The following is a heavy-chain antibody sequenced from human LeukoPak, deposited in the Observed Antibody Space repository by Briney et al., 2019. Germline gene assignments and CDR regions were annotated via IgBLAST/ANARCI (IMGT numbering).Heavy chain of an antibody. Sequence: PSGTLSLTCTVSGGSISSSSYYWGWIRQPPGKGLEWIGSIHYSGSTYYNLSLRSRVTISVDTSKNQFSLKLSSVTAADTAVYYCARLSTAGYSSGWYPGYWGQGTLVTVSS. V-gene: IGHV4-39*01. CDR3: ARLSTAGYSSGWYPGY. CDR2: IHYSGST. J-gene: IGHJ4*02. D-gene: IGHD6-19*01. CDR1: GGSISSSSYY.